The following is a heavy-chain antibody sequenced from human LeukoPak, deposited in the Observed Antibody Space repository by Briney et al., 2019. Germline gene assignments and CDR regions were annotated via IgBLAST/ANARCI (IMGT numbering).Heavy chain of an antibody. CDR3: ARLSGDITVFDL. CDR1: GFTFSSYA. V-gene: IGHV3-7*01. D-gene: IGHD1-20*01. J-gene: IGHJ5*02. CDR2: IRRDGVAK. Sequence: GGSLRLSCAASGFTFSSYAMGWVRQAPGKGLEWVATIRRDGVAKYYVDSVRGRFTISRDNAQNSLFLQMNSLRAEDTALYFCARLSGDITVFDLWGQGTQVTVSS.